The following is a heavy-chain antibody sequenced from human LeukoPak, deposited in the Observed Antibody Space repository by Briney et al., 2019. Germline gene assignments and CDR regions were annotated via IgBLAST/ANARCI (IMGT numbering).Heavy chain of an antibody. D-gene: IGHD4-17*01. CDR3: ARSYGDYITGAYAFDV. J-gene: IGHJ3*01. Sequence: PSETLSRTCAVYGGSFSDYHWSWIRQPPGKGLEWLGEINHSGSTNYNPSLKSRLTISVDTSKNQFSLKLSSVTAADTAVYYCARSYGDYITGAYAFDVWGQGTMVTVSS. CDR2: INHSGST. V-gene: IGHV4-34*01. CDR1: GGSFSDYH.